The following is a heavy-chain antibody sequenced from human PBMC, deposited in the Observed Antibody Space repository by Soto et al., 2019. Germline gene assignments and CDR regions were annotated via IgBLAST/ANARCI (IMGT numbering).Heavy chain of an antibody. CDR2: ISGSGGST. J-gene: IGHJ4*02. Sequence: GESLKISCAASGFTFSSYAMSWVRQAPGKGLEWVSAISGSGGSTYYADSVKGRFTISRDNSKNTLYLQMNSLRAEDTAVYYCAKDPDCKWCMLWDYWGQGTLVTVSS. V-gene: IGHV3-23*01. CDR3: AKDPDCKWCMLWDY. CDR1: GFTFSSYA. D-gene: IGHD2-8*01.